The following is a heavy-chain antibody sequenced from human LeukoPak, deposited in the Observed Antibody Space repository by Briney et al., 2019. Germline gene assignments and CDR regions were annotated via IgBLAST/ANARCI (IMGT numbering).Heavy chain of an antibody. J-gene: IGHJ4*02. V-gene: IGHV3-30*18. Sequence: PGGSLRLSCAASGFTFSSYGMHWVRQAPGKGLEWVVVISYDGSNKYYADSVKGRFTISRDNSKNTLKLQMNSLRAEDTAVYYGAKGEATVTTGTYDYWGQGTLVTVSS. CDR1: GFTFSSYG. CDR3: AKGEATVTTGTYDY. CDR2: ISYDGSNK. D-gene: IGHD4-17*01.